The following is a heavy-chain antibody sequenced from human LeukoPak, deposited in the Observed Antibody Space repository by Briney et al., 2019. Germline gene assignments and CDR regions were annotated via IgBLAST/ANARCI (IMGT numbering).Heavy chain of an antibody. V-gene: IGHV4-30-2*01. CDR3: ARAPRNSSPDY. J-gene: IGHJ4*02. Sequence: SETLSLTCTVSGGSISSGGYYWSWIRQPPGKGLEWIGYIYHSGSTYYNPSLKSRVTISVDRSKNQFSLKLSSVTAADTAVYHCARAPRNSSPDYWGQGTLVTVSS. CDR2: IYHSGST. D-gene: IGHD6-13*01. CDR1: GGSISSGGYY.